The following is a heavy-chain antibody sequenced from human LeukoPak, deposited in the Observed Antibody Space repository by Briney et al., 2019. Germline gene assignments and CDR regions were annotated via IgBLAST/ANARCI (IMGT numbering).Heavy chain of an antibody. Sequence: GGALRLSCAPSRFTFTRYAMSSVPDALGKGLEWVSALSGRGGSTYYADTAKGRFTISRDNSKNTLYLQKNSLRAEDTAVYLCATPTGYHLPPHGMDVWGQGTTVTVSS. CDR3: ATPTGYHLPPHGMDV. J-gene: IGHJ6*02. V-gene: IGHV3-23*01. CDR1: RFTFTRYA. D-gene: IGHD3-9*01. CDR2: LSGRGGST.